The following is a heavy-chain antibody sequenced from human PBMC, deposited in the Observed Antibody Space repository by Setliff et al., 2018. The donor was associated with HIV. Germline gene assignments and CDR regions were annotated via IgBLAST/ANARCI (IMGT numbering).Heavy chain of an antibody. CDR3: ARAYDILTGYFDS. Sequence: GASVKVSCKASGSSFTSYGLNWVRQAPGQGLEWMGWISVYNGYTNYAQKVRDRVTMTADTSTSTAYMELRSLRSDDTAVYYCARAYDILTGYFDSWGQGTLVTVSS. J-gene: IGHJ4*02. V-gene: IGHV1-18*01. CDR2: ISVYNGYT. CDR1: GSSFTSYG. D-gene: IGHD3-9*01.